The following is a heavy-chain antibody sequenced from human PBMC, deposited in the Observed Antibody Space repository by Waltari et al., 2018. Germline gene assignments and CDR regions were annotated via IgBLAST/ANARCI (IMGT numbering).Heavy chain of an antibody. Sequence: QVQLVESGGGVVQPGGSLRLSCAASGFTFSSYGMHWVRQAPGQALEWVAFIRYDGSNKYYADSVKGRFTISRDNSKNTLYLQMNSLRAEDTAVYYCAKPGWFGELLPFDYWGQGTLVTVSS. D-gene: IGHD3-10*01. CDR3: AKPGWFGELLPFDY. CDR1: GFTFSSYG. CDR2: IRYDGSNK. J-gene: IGHJ4*02. V-gene: IGHV3-30*02.